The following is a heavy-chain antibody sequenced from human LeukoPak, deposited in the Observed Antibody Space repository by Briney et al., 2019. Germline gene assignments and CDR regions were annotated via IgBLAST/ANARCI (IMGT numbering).Heavy chain of an antibody. CDR2: NYYSGST. D-gene: IGHD3-10*01. CDR1: GGSISSYY. Sequence: KASETLSLTCTVSGGSISSYYWSWIRQPPGKGLEWIGYNYYSGSTNYNPSLKSRVTISVDTSKNQFSLKLSSVTAADTAVYYCARAILWFGELRPYYYYYGMDVWGQGTTVTVSS. V-gene: IGHV4-59*01. J-gene: IGHJ6*02. CDR3: ARAILWFGELRPYYYYYGMDV.